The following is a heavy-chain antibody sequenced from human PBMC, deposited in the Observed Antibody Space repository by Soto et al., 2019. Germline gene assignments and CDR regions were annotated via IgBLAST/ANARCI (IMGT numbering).Heavy chain of an antibody. V-gene: IGHV3-30*18. Sequence: QVQVVESGGGVVQPGRSLRLSCAASGFSFNSYGMHWVRQAPGKGLEWVAIISYDGRNKYYADSVKGRFTISRDSPRNTLYLEMNSLRAEDTAVYYCAKGGSSSARYFHAWGQGALVTVSS. CDR2: ISYDGRNK. J-gene: IGHJ5*02. D-gene: IGHD6-6*01. CDR1: GFSFNSYG. CDR3: AKGGSSSARYFHA.